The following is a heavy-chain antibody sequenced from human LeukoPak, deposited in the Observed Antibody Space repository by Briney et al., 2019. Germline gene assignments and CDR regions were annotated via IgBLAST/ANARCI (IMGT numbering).Heavy chain of an antibody. CDR1: GGTFSSYA. D-gene: IGHD6-19*01. V-gene: IGHV1-69*04. CDR2: IIPILGIA. Sequence: GASVKVSCKASGGTFSSYAISWVRQAPGQGLEWMGRIIPILGIANYAQKFQGRVTITADKSTSTAYMELSSLRSEDTAVCYCARDSPLYSSGFAQIDYWGQGTLVTVSS. CDR3: ARDSPLYSSGFAQIDY. J-gene: IGHJ4*02.